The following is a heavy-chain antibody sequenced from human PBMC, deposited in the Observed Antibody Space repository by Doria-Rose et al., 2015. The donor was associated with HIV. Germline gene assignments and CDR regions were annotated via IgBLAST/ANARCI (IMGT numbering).Heavy chain of an antibody. CDR3: ARDWDDYGDFDY. CDR2: IPYDGTNK. J-gene: IGHJ4*02. CDR1: GFTFSSYA. V-gene: IGHV3-30-3*01. Sequence: QVQLVQSWGGVVQPLRSLRLSCAASGFTFSSYAMHWVRQAPGKGLEWVAVIPYDGTNKYYSDSVKGRFTISRDNSRFTLYLQMNNLRAEDTAVYYCARDWDDYGDFDYWGQGTRGIGSA. D-gene: IGHD4-17*01.